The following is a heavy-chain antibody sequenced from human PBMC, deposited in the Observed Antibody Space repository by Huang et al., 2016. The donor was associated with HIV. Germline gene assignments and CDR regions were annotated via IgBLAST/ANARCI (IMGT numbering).Heavy chain of an antibody. CDR1: GFSFSNYA. V-gene: IGHV3-30-3*01. CDR2: ISNDGTTT. D-gene: IGHD5-12*01. J-gene: IGHJ3*02. CDR3: TREYTVAGAFDI. Sequence: QGQLVESGGGVVRPGRSLSLSCAASGFSFSNYAMHWVRQAPGKMLEWVTFISNDGTTTYYANSVKGRFTISRDNFKNTLYLQMNRLRGDDTAVYYCTREYTVAGAFDIWGQGTMVTVSS.